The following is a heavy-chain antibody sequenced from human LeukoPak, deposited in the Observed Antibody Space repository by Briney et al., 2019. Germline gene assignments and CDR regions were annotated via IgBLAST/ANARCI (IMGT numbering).Heavy chain of an antibody. D-gene: IGHD6-19*01. V-gene: IGHV4-39*07. Sequence: SETLSLTCTVSGGSVSSSSYYWEWIRQPPGKGLEWIGKIYLSGTTHYNPSLESRVNISVDTSKNHFSLRLSSVIAADTAVYYCAGSSGWYNWFDPWGQGTLVTVSS. J-gene: IGHJ5*02. CDR3: AGSSGWYNWFDP. CDR1: GGSVSSSSYY. CDR2: IYLSGTT.